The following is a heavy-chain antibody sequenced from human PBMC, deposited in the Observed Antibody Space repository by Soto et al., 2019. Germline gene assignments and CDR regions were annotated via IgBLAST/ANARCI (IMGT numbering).Heavy chain of an antibody. CDR2: FNPNGVIK. CDR1: GYIFTDYY. Sequence: QEQLVQSGAEVKKPGASLKVSCQASGYIFTDYYVHWVRQAPGQGLEWIGWFNPNGVIKKYAQTFQDSVTLSDDTSTNTAYLEMSSLTFDDTAVYFCAREAARYHVLELCGQGTTVTVSS. J-gene: IGHJ6*02. V-gene: IGHV1-2*02. D-gene: IGHD1-1*01. CDR3: AREAARYHVLEL.